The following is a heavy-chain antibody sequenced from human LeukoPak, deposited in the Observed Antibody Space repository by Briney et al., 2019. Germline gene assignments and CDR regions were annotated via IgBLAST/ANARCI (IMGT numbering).Heavy chain of an antibody. CDR2: IYYSGST. V-gene: IGHV4-59*12. D-gene: IGHD6-19*01. Sequence: SETLSLTCTVSGGSISSYYWSWIRQPPGKGLEWIGYIYYSGSTNYNPSLKSRVTISVDTSKNQFSLKLSSVTAADTAVYFCARASWGSGWYFDYWGQGALVTVSS. CDR3: ARASWGSGWYFDY. CDR1: GGSISSYY. J-gene: IGHJ4*02.